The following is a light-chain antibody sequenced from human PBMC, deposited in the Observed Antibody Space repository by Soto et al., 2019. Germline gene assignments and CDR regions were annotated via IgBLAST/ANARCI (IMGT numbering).Light chain of an antibody. J-gene: IGKJ2*01. V-gene: IGKV1-5*01. Sequence: DIQMTQSPSTLSASVGDRVTITCRASQSISSWLAWYQQKPRKAPKLLIYDASSLESGVPSRFSGSGSGTDFTLTISSLQPDDFAAYYCQQYNSYSAFGQGTKLEIK. CDR3: QQYNSYSA. CDR1: QSISSW. CDR2: DAS.